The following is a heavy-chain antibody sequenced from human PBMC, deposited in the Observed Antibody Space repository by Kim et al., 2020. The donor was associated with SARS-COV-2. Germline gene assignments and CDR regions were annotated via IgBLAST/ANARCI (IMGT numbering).Heavy chain of an antibody. V-gene: IGHV4-59*01. Sequence: LKSRVTISVDTSKNQFSLKLSSVTAADTAVYYCARKRGGGYYDSSGYYDYWGQGTLVTVSS. D-gene: IGHD3-22*01. CDR3: ARKRGGGYYDSSGYYDY. J-gene: IGHJ4*02.